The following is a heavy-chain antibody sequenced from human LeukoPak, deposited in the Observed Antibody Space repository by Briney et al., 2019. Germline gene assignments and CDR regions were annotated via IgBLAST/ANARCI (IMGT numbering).Heavy chain of an antibody. D-gene: IGHD6-6*01. CDR2: ISAYNGNT. CDR3: AREIHSYATPYSSSRFDY. CDR1: GYTFTSYG. Sequence: ASVKVSCKASGYTFTSYGISWVRQAPGQGLEWMGWISAYNGNTNYAQKLQGRVTMTTDTSTSTAYMELRSLRSDDTAVYYCAREIHSYATPYSSSRFDYWGQGTLVTVSS. J-gene: IGHJ4*02. V-gene: IGHV1-18*01.